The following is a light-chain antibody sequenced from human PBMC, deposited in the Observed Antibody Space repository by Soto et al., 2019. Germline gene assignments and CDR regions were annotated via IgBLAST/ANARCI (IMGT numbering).Light chain of an antibody. CDR3: QKSYSEYAFT. V-gene: IGKV1-39*01. CDR1: QSIFSY. Sequence: DIQMTQSPSSLSASVGDRVTITCRSSQSIFSYLSWYQQKPGTAPKLLIYGVNNLERGVPSRFSGSGSGTDFTLTISSLQPVDSATYYCQKSYSEYAFTFGGGTSVEI. J-gene: IGKJ4*01. CDR2: GVN.